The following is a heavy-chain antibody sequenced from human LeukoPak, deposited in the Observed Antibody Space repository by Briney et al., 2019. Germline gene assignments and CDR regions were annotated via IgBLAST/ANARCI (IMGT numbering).Heavy chain of an antibody. CDR3: AKDLVQLWFPFDY. CDR1: GFTFSSYA. J-gene: IGHJ4*02. V-gene: IGHV3-23*01. Sequence: GGSLRLSCAASGFTFSSYAMSWVRQAPGKGLEWVSAISDSGGSTYYADSVKGRFTISRDNSKNTLYLQMNSLRAEDTAVYYCAKDLVQLWFPFDYWGQGTLATVSS. CDR2: ISDSGGST. D-gene: IGHD5-18*01.